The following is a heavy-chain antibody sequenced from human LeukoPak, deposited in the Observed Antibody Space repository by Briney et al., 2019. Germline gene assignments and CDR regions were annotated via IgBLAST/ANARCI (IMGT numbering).Heavy chain of an antibody. V-gene: IGHV4-30-4*01. J-gene: IGHJ5*02. CDR2: FSYRGSA. Sequence: PSQTLSLTCIVSGGSIGRGDYFWTWIRQPPGKGLEWIGYFSYRGSAHYNRSLKGRLPISIDRSKTQFSLSLTSETAADTAVYYCARVNHVYCSTAACFRAGWFDPWGQGTLVTVSS. CDR1: GGSIGRGDYF. CDR3: ARVNHVYCSTAACFRAGWFDP. D-gene: IGHD2-15*01.